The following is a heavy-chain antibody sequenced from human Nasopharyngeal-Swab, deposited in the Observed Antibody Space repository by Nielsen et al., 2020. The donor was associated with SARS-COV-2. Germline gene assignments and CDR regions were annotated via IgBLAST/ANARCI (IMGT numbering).Heavy chain of an antibody. CDR2: ISYDGSNK. CDR1: GFTFSSYA. Sequence: GESLKISCAASGFTFSSYAMHWVRQAPGKGLEWVAVISYDGSNKYYADSVKGRFTISRDNSKNTLYLQMNSLRAEDTAVYYCARDRGGGWYYFDYWGQGTLVTASS. D-gene: IGHD6-19*01. CDR3: ARDRGGGWYYFDY. J-gene: IGHJ4*02. V-gene: IGHV3-30-3*01.